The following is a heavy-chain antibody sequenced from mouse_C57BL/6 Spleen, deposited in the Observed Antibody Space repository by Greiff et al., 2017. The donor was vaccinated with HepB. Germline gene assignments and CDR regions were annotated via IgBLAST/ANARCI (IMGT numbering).Heavy chain of an antibody. J-gene: IGHJ1*03. V-gene: IGHV14-2*01. Sequence: EVQLQQSGAELVKPGASVKLSRTASGFNTKDDYMHWVKQRTEQGLEWIGRIDPEDGETKYAPKFQGKATITADTSSNTAYLQLSSLTSEDTAVVYCAYGSLYWCFDVWGTGTTVTVSS. CDR1: GFNTKDDY. CDR3: AYGSLYWCFDV. D-gene: IGHD2-2*01. CDR2: IDPEDGET.